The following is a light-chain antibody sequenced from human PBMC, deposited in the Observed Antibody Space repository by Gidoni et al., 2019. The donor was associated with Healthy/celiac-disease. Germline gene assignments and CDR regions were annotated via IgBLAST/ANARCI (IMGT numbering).Light chain of an antibody. CDR2: AAS. Sequence: DIQMTQSPSSLSASVGDRVTITCRASQSISSYLNWYQQKPGKATKLLIYAASSLQSGVPSRFSGSGSGTDFTLTISSLQPEDFATYYCQQSYSTPLAFXQXTKVEIK. CDR3: QQSYSTPLA. CDR1: QSISSY. V-gene: IGKV1-39*01. J-gene: IGKJ1*01.